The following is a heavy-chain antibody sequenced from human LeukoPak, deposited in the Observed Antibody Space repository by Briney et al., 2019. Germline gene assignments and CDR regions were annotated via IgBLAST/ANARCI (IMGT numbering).Heavy chain of an antibody. Sequence: SETLSLTCAVYGGSFSGYYWSWIRQPPGKGLEWIGEINHSGSTNYNPSLKSRVTISVDTSKNQFSLKLSSVTAADTAAYYCARGGTGYCSGGSCYYFQHWGQGTLVTVSS. CDR2: INHSGST. CDR3: ARGGTGYCSGGSCYYFQH. D-gene: IGHD2-15*01. V-gene: IGHV4-34*01. J-gene: IGHJ1*01. CDR1: GGSFSGYY.